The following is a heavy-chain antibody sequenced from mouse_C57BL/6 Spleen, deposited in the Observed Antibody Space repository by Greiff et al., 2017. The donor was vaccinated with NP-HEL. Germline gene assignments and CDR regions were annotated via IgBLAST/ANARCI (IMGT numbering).Heavy chain of an antibody. V-gene: IGHV5-16*01. D-gene: IGHD1-2*01. Sequence: EVKLMESEGGLVQPGSSMKLSCTASGFTFSDYYMAWVRQVPEKGLEWVANINYDGSSTYYLDSLKSRFIISRDNAKNILYLQMSSLKSEDTATYYCAREGTTALFDYWGQGTTLTVSS. J-gene: IGHJ2*01. CDR1: GFTFSDYY. CDR3: AREGTTALFDY. CDR2: INYDGSST.